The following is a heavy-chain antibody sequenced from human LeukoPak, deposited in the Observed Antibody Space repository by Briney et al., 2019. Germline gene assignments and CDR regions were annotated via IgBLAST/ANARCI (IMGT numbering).Heavy chain of an antibody. Sequence: GGSLRLSCAASGFTFSSYSMNWVRQAPGKGLEWVSYISSSSSTIYYADSVKGRFTISRDNAKNLLYLQMNSLRAEDTAVYYCAKRGYSSGWYLGENYFDYWGQGTLVTVSS. J-gene: IGHJ4*02. CDR3: AKRGYSSGWYLGENYFDY. CDR2: ISSSSSTI. V-gene: IGHV3-48*01. D-gene: IGHD6-19*01. CDR1: GFTFSSYS.